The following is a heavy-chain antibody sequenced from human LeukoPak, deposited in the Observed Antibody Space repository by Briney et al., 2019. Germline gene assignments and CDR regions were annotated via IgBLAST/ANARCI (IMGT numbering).Heavy chain of an antibody. CDR3: ARGGYSWFDP. J-gene: IGHJ5*02. CDR1: GYTLTELS. CDR2: SDPEDGET. V-gene: IGHV1-24*01. D-gene: IGHD1-26*01. Sequence: ASVKVSCKVSGYTLTELSMHWVRQAPGKGPEWMGGSDPEDGETIYAEKFQGRVTMAEDTSTDTAYMELRSLRSDDTAVYYCARGGYSWFDPWGQGTLVTVSS.